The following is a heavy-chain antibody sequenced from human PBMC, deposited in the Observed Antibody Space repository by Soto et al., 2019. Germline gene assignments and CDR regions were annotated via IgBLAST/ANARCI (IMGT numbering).Heavy chain of an antibody. CDR1: GITFNNYA. Sequence: GSLRLSCEASGITFNNYAMNWVRQAPGKGLEWVSGISGSGTSTYYTDSVKGRFAISRDNSNNTLFLQMNSLRAEDTAVYYCANGRSNSWLLEYWGQGTLVTVSS. V-gene: IGHV3-23*01. D-gene: IGHD6-13*01. CDR2: ISGSGTST. J-gene: IGHJ4*02. CDR3: ANGRSNSWLLEY.